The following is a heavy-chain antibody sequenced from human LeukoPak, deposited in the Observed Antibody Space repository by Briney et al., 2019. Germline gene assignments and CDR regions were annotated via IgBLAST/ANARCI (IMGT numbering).Heavy chain of an antibody. CDR3: ARESIDALDY. CDR2: IYYSGST. CDR1: GFTFSSYA. Sequence: GSLRLSCAASGFTFSSYAMNWVRQAPGKGLEWIGYIYYSGSTNYNPSLKSRVTISVDTSKNQFSLKLSSVTAADTAVYYCARESIDALDYWGQGTLVTVSS. V-gene: IGHV4-59*01. D-gene: IGHD2-21*01. J-gene: IGHJ4*02.